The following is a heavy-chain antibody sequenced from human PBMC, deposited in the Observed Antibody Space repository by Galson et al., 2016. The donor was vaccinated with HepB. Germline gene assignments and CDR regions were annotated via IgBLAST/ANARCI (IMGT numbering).Heavy chain of an antibody. CDR1: GFTFNTYG. D-gene: IGHD5-12*01. CDR3: AREMWITSVGPDGGMDV. V-gene: IGHV3-33*01. Sequence: SLRLSCAASGFTFNTYGMHWVRQAPGKGLEWVAVIWSDGSVKYYGDSVKGRFTISRDNSKNTLFLQMNSLRAEDTAVYHCAREMWITSVGPDGGMDVWGQGTTVTVSS. CDR2: IWSDGSVK. J-gene: IGHJ6*02.